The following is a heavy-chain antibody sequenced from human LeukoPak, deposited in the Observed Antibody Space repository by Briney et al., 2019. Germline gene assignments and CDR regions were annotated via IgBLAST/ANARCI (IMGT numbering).Heavy chain of an antibody. D-gene: IGHD3-3*01. Sequence: SETLSLTCTVSGGSISSYYWSWIRQPPGKALEWIGYVYYSGSTNYNPSLKSRVTISVDTSKNQFSLKLSSVTAADTAVYYCATTGDYDLGVGWFDPWGQGTLVTVSS. V-gene: IGHV4-59*01. J-gene: IGHJ5*02. CDR1: GGSISSYY. CDR3: ATTGDYDLGVGWFDP. CDR2: VYYSGST.